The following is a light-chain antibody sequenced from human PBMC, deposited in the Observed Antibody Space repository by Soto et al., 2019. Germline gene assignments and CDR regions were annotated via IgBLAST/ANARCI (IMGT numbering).Light chain of an antibody. CDR1: SSDVGSYNL. Sequence: QSALTQPASVSGSPGQSITISCTGTSSDVGSYNLVSWYQQHPGKAPKLMIYEGSKRPSGVSNRFSGSKAGNTASLTISGLQAEDEADYYCCSYAGSSPPYAFGTGTKLTVL. J-gene: IGLJ1*01. V-gene: IGLV2-23*01. CDR2: EGS. CDR3: CSYAGSSPPYA.